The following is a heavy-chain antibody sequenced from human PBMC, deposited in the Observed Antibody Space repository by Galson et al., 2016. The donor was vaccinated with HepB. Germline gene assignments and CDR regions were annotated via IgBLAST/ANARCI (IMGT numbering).Heavy chain of an antibody. CDR3: ATRGGGNILFGH. V-gene: IGHV3-30*04. Sequence: SLRLSCAASGFTFSNYALHWVRQAPGKGLEWVANIWSDGSKRDYADSVKGRFTISRDNARNALYLQMNSLRVEDTAVYYCATRGGGNILFGHWGRGTLVTVSS. D-gene: IGHD4-23*01. J-gene: IGHJ4*02. CDR1: GFTFSNYA. CDR2: IWSDGSKR.